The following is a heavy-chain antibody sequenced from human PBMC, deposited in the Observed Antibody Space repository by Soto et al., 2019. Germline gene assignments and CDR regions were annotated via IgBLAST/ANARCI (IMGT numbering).Heavy chain of an antibody. CDR1: GGSISSGGYY. CDR2: IYYSGST. V-gene: IGHV4-61*08. CDR3: ARAGVVGATALDY. D-gene: IGHD1-26*01. Sequence: SETLSLTCAVSGGSISSGGYYWSWIRQPPGKGLEWIGYIYYSGSTNYNPSLKSRVTISVDTSKNQFSLKLSSVTAADTAVYYCARAGVVGATALDYWGQGTLVTVSS. J-gene: IGHJ4*02.